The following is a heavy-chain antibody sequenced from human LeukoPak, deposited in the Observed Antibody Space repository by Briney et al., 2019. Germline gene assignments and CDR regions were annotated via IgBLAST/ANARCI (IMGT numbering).Heavy chain of an antibody. Sequence: PSETLSLTCTVSGGSISSYYWSWIRQPPGKGLEWIGNNDYTGGANYNPSLKSRVTILVDTSKNQFSPKLISVTAADTAVYFCARNGPHYYDNSGYLDSWGQGALVTVSS. CDR2: NDYTGGA. J-gene: IGHJ4*02. V-gene: IGHV4-59*01. D-gene: IGHD3-22*01. CDR3: ARNGPHYYDNSGYLDS. CDR1: GGSISSYY.